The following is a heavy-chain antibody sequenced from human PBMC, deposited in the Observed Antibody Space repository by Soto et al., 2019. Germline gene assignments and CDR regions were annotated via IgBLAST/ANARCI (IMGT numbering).Heavy chain of an antibody. Sequence: GGSLRLCCAASGFTVSSNYMSWVRQAPGKGLEWVSVIYSGGSTYYADSVKGRFTISRDNSKNTLYLQMNSLRAEDTAVYYCARANYYDSSGYLFDYWGQGTLVTVSS. D-gene: IGHD3-22*01. CDR1: GFTVSSNY. CDR2: IYSGGST. J-gene: IGHJ4*02. V-gene: IGHV3-53*01. CDR3: ARANYYDSSGYLFDY.